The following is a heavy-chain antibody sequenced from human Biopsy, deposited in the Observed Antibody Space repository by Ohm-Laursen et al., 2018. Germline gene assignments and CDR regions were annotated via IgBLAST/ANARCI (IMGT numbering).Heavy chain of an antibody. D-gene: IGHD3-3*01. CDR2: IYSDGNT. Sequence: SLRLSCAASGFTVSDNHISWIRQAPGKGLQWVSLIYSDGNTYYADSVEGRFTISRDIPRNTLYLQMNSLRAEDTAVYYCARGPGKLWSGYYTWGQGSLVSVSS. J-gene: IGHJ5*02. CDR1: GFTVSDNH. CDR3: ARGPGKLWSGYYT. V-gene: IGHV3-53*01.